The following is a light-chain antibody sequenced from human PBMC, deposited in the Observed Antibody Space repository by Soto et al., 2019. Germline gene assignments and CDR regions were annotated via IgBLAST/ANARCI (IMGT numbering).Light chain of an antibody. Sequence: QSVLTQPASVSGSPGQSITISCTGTNSDVGGSKYVSWYQQHPGKAPKLMIYEVTNRPSGVSDRFSGSKSDNTVSLTIAGLQAEDEADYYCSSYTTSSTYVFGTGTKLTVL. CDR3: SSYTTSSTYV. CDR2: EVT. CDR1: NSDVGGSKY. V-gene: IGLV2-14*01. J-gene: IGLJ1*01.